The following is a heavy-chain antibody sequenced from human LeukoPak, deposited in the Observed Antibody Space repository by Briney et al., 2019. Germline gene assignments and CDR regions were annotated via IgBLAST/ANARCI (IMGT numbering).Heavy chain of an antibody. CDR1: GYSFTSYW. Sequence: GESLKISCKGSGYSFTSYWIGWVRQMPGKGLEWMGIIYPGDSDTRYSPSFQGQVTISADKPISTAYLQWSSLKASDTAMYYCARRTRGIAAAGTRVDWFDPWGQGTLVTVSS. D-gene: IGHD6-13*01. V-gene: IGHV5-51*01. CDR2: IYPGDSDT. CDR3: ARRTRGIAAAGTRVDWFDP. J-gene: IGHJ5*02.